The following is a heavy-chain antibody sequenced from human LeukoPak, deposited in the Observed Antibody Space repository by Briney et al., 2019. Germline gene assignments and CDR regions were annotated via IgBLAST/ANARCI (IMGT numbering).Heavy chain of an antibody. D-gene: IGHD5-12*01. CDR3: ARSVSAYAGRGWFDP. CDR1: GGSIRSLGYS. J-gene: IGHJ5*02. Sequence: SETLSLTRSVSGGSIRSLGYSWGWIRQPPGKGLEWIASMYYTGTTYHNPSLKSRVTMSVDTSKNQFSLNLTSVTAADTAVFYCARSVSAYAGRGWFDPWGQGTLVTVSS. CDR2: MYYTGTT. V-gene: IGHV4-39*07.